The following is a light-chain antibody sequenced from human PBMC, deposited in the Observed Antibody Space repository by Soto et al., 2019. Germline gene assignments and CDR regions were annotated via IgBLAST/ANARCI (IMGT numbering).Light chain of an antibody. CDR1: QSISNW. Sequence: EIQMTQSPSTLSAFVGDRVTITCRASQSISNWLAWYQQKPGTAPKILIYDASTLDSGVPSRFSGSGSGAEFTLTISRLQPEDFGTYYLQQYETNPKTFGQRTKVDIK. J-gene: IGKJ1*01. V-gene: IGKV1-5*01. CDR3: QQYETNPKT. CDR2: DAS.